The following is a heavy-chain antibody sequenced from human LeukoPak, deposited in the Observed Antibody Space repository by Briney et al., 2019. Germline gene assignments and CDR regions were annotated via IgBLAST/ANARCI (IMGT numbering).Heavy chain of an antibody. D-gene: IGHD3-10*01. Sequence: PGGSLRLSCAASGFTFSSYAMSWVRQAPGKGLEWVSSISTSSIYIYYTNSMKDRFTISRDNARNSLYLQLNSLRVEDTAIYYCARGRHGSGSFDAFHIWGQGTMVTVSS. CDR1: GFTFSSYA. V-gene: IGHV3-21*01. CDR2: ISTSSIYI. J-gene: IGHJ3*02. CDR3: ARGRHGSGSFDAFHI.